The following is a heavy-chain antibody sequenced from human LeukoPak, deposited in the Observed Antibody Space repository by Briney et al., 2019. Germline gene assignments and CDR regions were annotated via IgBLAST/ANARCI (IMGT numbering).Heavy chain of an antibody. CDR2: INPNSGGT. V-gene: IGHV1-2*02. CDR1: GYTFTGYY. CDR3: ARAGLYYDSSGYYSGWFDP. J-gene: IGHJ5*02. D-gene: IGHD3-22*01. Sequence: ASVKVSCKASGYTFTGYYMHWVRQAPGQGLEWMGWINPNSGGTNNAQKFQGRVTMTRDTSISTAYMELSRLRSDDTAVYYCARAGLYYDSSGYYSGWFDPWGQGTLVTVSS.